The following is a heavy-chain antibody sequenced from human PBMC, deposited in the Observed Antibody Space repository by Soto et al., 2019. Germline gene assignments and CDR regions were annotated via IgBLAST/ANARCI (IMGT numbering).Heavy chain of an antibody. J-gene: IGHJ4*02. CDR1: GFTFINYW. V-gene: IGHV3-7*03. Sequence: PGGSLRLSCVASGFTFINYWMSWVRQAPGKGLEWVANIKKDGSEQYYVDSVKGRFTISRDNARNLLYLQMNSLRAEDTAVYYCARDRPPLGSGYYFEFDSWGQGTLVTVSS. CDR2: IKKDGSEQ. D-gene: IGHD3-22*01. CDR3: ARDRPPLGSGYYFEFDS.